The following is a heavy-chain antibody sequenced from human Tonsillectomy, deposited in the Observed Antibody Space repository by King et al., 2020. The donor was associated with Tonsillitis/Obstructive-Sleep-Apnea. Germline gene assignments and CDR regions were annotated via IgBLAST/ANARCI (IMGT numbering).Heavy chain of an antibody. CDR3: AGLYGDGGDNWFDP. D-gene: IGHD4-17*01. V-gene: IGHV4-59*01. CDR1: GGSINTFF. Sequence: QLQESGPGLVKPSETLSLNCTVSGGSINTFFWTWIRQPPGKGLEFIGYISNSGRTNYNPSLKSRVSISVDTSQLQSSLKMRSVTAADTAVNYCAGLYGDGGDNWFDPWGQGILVTVSS. J-gene: IGHJ5*02. CDR2: ISNSGRT.